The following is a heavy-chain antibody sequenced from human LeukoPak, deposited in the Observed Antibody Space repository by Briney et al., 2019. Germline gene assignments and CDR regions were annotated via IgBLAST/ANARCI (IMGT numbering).Heavy chain of an antibody. CDR1: GDSLSSYY. Sequence: SETLSLTCTVSGDSLSSYYWSWIRQAPGKGLEGIGYIYYSGSANYNPSLRSRATMSVDTSKNQFSLKVNSVTAADTAVYYCASTWGSFPWFDPWGQGTLVIVSS. CDR3: ASTWGSFPWFDP. CDR2: IYYSGSA. V-gene: IGHV4-59*01. J-gene: IGHJ5*02. D-gene: IGHD3-16*01.